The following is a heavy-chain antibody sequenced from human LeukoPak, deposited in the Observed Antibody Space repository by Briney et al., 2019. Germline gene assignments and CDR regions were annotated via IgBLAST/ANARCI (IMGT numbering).Heavy chain of an antibody. Sequence: SETLSLTCTVSGGSISSGSYYWSWIRQPAGKGLEWIGRIYTSGSTNYNPSLKSRVTISVDTPKNQFSLKLSSVTAADTAVYYCAREGYYYDSSGYDAFDIWGQGTMVTVSS. CDR2: IYTSGST. CDR3: AREGYYYDSSGYDAFDI. CDR1: GGSISSGSYY. D-gene: IGHD3-22*01. J-gene: IGHJ3*02. V-gene: IGHV4-61*02.